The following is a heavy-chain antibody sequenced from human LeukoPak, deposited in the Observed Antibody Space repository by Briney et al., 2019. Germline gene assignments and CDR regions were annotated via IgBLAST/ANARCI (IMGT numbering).Heavy chain of an antibody. J-gene: IGHJ4*02. CDR3: ATYRSSGEFNY. CDR2: IYYSGST. V-gene: IGHV4-59*01. CDR1: GGSISSYY. D-gene: IGHD3-22*01. Sequence: SETLSLTCTVSGGSISSYYWSWIRQPPGKGLEWIGYIYYSGSTNYSPSLKSRVTISLDTSKNHFSLKLNSATAADTAVYYCATYRSSGEFNYWGQGTLVTVSS.